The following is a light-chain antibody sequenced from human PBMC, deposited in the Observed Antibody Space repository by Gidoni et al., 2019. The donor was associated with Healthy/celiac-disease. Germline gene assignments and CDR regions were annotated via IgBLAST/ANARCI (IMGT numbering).Light chain of an antibody. Sequence: EIVMTQSPSTLSVSPGERATLSCRASQSVSSNLAWYQQKPGQAPRLLIYGASTRATGIPARFSGSGSGTEFTLTISSLQSEDFAVYYCQQYNNWLPITFGPXTRLEIK. V-gene: IGKV3-15*01. CDR3: QQYNNWLPIT. J-gene: IGKJ5*01. CDR1: QSVSSN. CDR2: GAS.